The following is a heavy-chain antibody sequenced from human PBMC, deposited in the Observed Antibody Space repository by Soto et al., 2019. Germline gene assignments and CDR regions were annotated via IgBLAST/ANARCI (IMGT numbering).Heavy chain of an antibody. CDR3: ARGGAAAGTEYNWFDP. V-gene: IGHV5-51*01. CDR2: IYPGDSDT. D-gene: IGHD6-13*01. CDR1: GYSFTSYW. Sequence: GESLKISCKGSGYSFTSYWIGWVRQMPGKGLEWMGIIYPGDSDTRYSPSFQGQVTISADKSINTAYLQWSSLKASDTAMYYCARGGAAAGTEYNWFDPWGQGTLVTVSS. J-gene: IGHJ5*02.